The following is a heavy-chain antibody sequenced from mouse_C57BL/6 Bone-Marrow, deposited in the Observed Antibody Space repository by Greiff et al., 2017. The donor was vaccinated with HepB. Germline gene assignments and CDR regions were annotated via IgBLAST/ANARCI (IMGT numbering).Heavy chain of an antibody. CDR1: GYTFTEYT. CDR3: ARHEYRLYSSGYDFDY. D-gene: IGHD3-2*02. J-gene: IGHJ2*01. V-gene: IGHV1-62-2*01. Sequence: QVQLQQSGAELVKPGASVKLSCKASGYTFTEYTIHWVKQRSGQGLEWIGWFYPGSGSIKYNEKFKDKATLTADKSSSTAYMQLSRLTSEDSAVYFCARHEYRLYSSGYDFDYWGQGTTLTVSS. CDR2: FYPGSGSI.